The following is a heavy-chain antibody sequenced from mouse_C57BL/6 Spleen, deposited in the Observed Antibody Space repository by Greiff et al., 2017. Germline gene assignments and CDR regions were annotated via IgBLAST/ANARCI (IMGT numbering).Heavy chain of an antibody. V-gene: IGHV14-1*01. CDR1: GFNIKDYY. CDR3: TQGGTTVVEDWYFDV. J-gene: IGHJ1*03. CDR2: IDPEDGDT. D-gene: IGHD1-1*01. Sequence: EVKLLESGAELVRPGASVKLSCTASGFNIKDYYMHWVKQRPEQGLEWIGRIDPEDGDTEYAPKFQGKATMTADTSSNTAYLQLSSLTSEDTAVYYCTQGGTTVVEDWYFDVWGTGTTVTVSS.